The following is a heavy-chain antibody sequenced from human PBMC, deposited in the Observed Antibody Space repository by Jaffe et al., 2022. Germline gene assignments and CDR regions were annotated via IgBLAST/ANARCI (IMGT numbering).Heavy chain of an antibody. CDR2: IRYDGSNK. D-gene: IGHD4-17*01. CDR1: GFTFSSYG. Sequence: QVQLVESGGGVVQPGGSLRLSCAASGFTFSSYGMHWVRQAPGKGLEWVAFIRYDGSNKYYADSVKGRFTISRDNSKNTLYLQMNSLRAEDTAVYYCAKDQALPFRYGDYGIGGAFDIWGQGTMVTVSS. CDR3: AKDQALPFRYGDYGIGGAFDI. V-gene: IGHV3-30*02. J-gene: IGHJ3*02.